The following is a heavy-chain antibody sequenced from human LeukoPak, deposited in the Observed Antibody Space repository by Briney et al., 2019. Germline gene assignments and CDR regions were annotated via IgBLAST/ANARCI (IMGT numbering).Heavy chain of an antibody. D-gene: IGHD3-10*01. CDR3: AVRLLVRGVSLDY. CDR1: GGSFSGYY. CDR2: INHSGST. Sequence: PSETLSLTCAVYGGSFSGYYWSWIRQPPGKGLEWIGEINHSGSTNYNPSLKSRVTISVDTSKNQFSLKLSSVTAADTAVYYCAVRLLVRGVSLDYWGQGTLVTVSS. V-gene: IGHV4-34*01. J-gene: IGHJ4*02.